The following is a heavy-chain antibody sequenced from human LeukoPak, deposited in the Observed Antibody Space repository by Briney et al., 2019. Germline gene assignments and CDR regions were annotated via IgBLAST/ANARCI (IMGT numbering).Heavy chain of an antibody. D-gene: IGHD6-19*01. CDR2: INPNSGGT. J-gene: IGHJ4*02. Sequence: ASVKVSCKASGYTFTGYYMHWVRQAPGQGLEWMGWINPNSGGTNYAQEFQGRVTMTRDTSISTAYMELSRLRSDDTAVYYCARDAAKAWLVYFDYWGQGTLVTVSS. CDR3: ARDAAKAWLVYFDY. CDR1: GYTFTGYY. V-gene: IGHV1-2*02.